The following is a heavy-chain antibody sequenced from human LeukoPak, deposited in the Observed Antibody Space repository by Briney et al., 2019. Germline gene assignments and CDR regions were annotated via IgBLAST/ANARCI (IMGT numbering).Heavy chain of an antibody. CDR3: ARLSTYSSSWFLWAFDI. V-gene: IGHV4-4*02. CDR1: GGSISSSNW. Sequence: SGTLSLTCAVSGGSISSSNWWSWVRQPPGKGLEWIGEIYHSGSTNYNPSLKSRVTISVDKSKNQFSLKLSSVTAADTAVYYCARLSTYSSSWFLWAFDIWGQGTMVTVSS. CDR2: IYHSGST. J-gene: IGHJ3*02. D-gene: IGHD6-13*01.